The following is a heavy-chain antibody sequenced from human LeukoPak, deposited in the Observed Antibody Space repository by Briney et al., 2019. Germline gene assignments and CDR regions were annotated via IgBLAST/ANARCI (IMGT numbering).Heavy chain of an antibody. Sequence: ASVKVSCTVSGYTLTELSMHWVRQAPGKGLEWMGGFDPEDGETIYAQKFQGRVTMTEDTSTDTAYMELSSLRSEDTAVYYCATDSRRSMGAFDIWGQGTMVTVSS. D-gene: IGHD3-10*01. V-gene: IGHV1-24*01. J-gene: IGHJ3*02. CDR2: FDPEDGET. CDR1: GYTLTELS. CDR3: ATDSRRSMGAFDI.